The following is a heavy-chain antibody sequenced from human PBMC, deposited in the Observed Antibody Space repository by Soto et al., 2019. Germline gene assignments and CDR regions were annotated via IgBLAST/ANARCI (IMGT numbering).Heavy chain of an antibody. CDR1: GDSVSSNRAT. D-gene: IGHD3-22*01. CDR2: TYYRSKWYH. CDR3: ARSAADTSGYHLDY. V-gene: IGHV6-1*01. Sequence: SQTLSLTCAISGDSVSSNRATWNWFRQSPSRGLEWLGRTYYRSKWYHDYAVSLNGRGTINPDTSQNQFSLHLTSVTPEDTAVYYCARSAADTSGYHLDYWGQGTLVTVSS. J-gene: IGHJ4*02.